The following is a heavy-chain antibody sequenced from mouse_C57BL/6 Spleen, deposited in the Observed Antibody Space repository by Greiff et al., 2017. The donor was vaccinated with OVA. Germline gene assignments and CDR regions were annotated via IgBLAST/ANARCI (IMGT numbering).Heavy chain of an antibody. CDR1: GYSITSGYY. J-gene: IGHJ1*03. CDR2: ISYDGSN. Sequence: EVKLQESGPGLVKPSQSLSLTCSVTGYSITSGYYWNWIRQFPGNKLEWMGYISYDGSNNYNPSLKNRISITRDTSKNQFFLKLNSVTTEDTATYYCARDSYYGSSYGWYFDVWGTGTTVTVSS. CDR3: ARDSYYGSSYGWYFDV. V-gene: IGHV3-6*01. D-gene: IGHD1-1*01.